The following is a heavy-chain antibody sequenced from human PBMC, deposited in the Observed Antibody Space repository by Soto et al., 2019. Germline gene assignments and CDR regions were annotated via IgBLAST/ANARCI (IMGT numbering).Heavy chain of an antibody. CDR3: ARVYVPAGGNLWFES. D-gene: IGHD3-16*01. Sequence: LSRTCTVSGGSISSYYWSWIRQPPGKGLEWIGYIYYSGSTNYNPSLKSRVTTSVDTSKNQFSLKLSSVTAADTAVYYCARVYVPAGGNLWFESWGQGTLVTVSS. CDR1: GGSISSYY. CDR2: IYYSGST. V-gene: IGHV4-59*01. J-gene: IGHJ5*01.